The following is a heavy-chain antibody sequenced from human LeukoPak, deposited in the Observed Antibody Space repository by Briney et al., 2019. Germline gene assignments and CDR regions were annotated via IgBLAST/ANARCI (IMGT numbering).Heavy chain of an antibody. CDR1: GFTFSSYW. Sequence: PGGSLRLSCAASGFTFSSYWMSWVRQAPGKGLEWVANIRQDGSEKYYVDSVKGRFTISRDNAKNSLYLQMNSLRAEDTAVYYCARAAAHYYFDYWGQGTLVTVSS. D-gene: IGHD6-13*01. CDR3: ARAAAHYYFDY. V-gene: IGHV3-7*01. J-gene: IGHJ4*02. CDR2: IRQDGSEK.